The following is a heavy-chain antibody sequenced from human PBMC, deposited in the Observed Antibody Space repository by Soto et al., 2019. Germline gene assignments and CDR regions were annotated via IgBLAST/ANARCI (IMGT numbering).Heavy chain of an antibody. CDR2: ISAYNGNT. V-gene: IGHV1-18*01. J-gene: IGHJ4*02. CDR3: ARDAPPPDIVVVPAAYKNMFDY. D-gene: IGHD2-2*01. CDR1: GYTFTSYG. Sequence: GASVRVSCKASGYTFTSYGISWVRQAPGQGLEWMGWISAYNGNTNYAQKLQGRVTMTTDTSTSTAYMELRSLRSDDTAVYYCARDAPPPDIVVVPAAYKNMFDYWGQGTLVTVSS.